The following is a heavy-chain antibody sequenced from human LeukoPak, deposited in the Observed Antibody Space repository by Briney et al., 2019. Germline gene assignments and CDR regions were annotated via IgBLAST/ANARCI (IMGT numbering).Heavy chain of an antibody. V-gene: IGHV1-18*01. Sequence: ASVKVSCKASGYTFTSYGISWVRQAPGQGLEWMGWISAYNGNTNYAQKLQGGVTMTTDTSTSTAYMELRSLRSDDTAVYYCARNALRFLEWLDAFDIWSQGTMVTVSS. J-gene: IGHJ3*02. CDR1: GYTFTSYG. CDR3: ARNALRFLEWLDAFDI. CDR2: ISAYNGNT. D-gene: IGHD3-3*01.